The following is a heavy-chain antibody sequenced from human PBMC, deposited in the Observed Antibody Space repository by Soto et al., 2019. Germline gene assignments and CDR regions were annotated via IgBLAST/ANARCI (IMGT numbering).Heavy chain of an antibody. CDR1: GFTFSDYY. Sequence: QVQLVESGGGLVKPGGSLRLSCEASGFTFSDYYMSWIRQAPGKGLEWVSYISPSGGTIYYADSVKGRFTLSRDNAKNSLYLQMNSLRAEDTAVYHCMIVGYAYGNDPWGQGPLVAVSS. D-gene: IGHD3-22*01. CDR2: ISPSGGTI. V-gene: IGHV3-11*01. CDR3: MIVGYAYGNDP. J-gene: IGHJ5*02.